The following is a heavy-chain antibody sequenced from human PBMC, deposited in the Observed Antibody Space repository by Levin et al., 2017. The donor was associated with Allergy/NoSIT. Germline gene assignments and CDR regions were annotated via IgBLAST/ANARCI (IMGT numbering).Heavy chain of an antibody. CDR2: IYSGGSA. J-gene: IGHJ4*02. CDR3: ARGGSTVTSDY. CDR1: GLTVSNNY. V-gene: IGHV3-53*01. D-gene: IGHD4-17*01. Sequence: GESLKISCAASGLTVSNNYMSWVRQAPGKGLEWVSVIYSGGSAYYADSVKGRFTISRDNSQNTLYLQMNSLRTEDTAVYYCARGGSTVTSDYWGQGTLVTVSS.